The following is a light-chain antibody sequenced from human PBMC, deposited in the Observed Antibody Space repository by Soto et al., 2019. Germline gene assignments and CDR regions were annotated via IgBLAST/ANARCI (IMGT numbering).Light chain of an antibody. J-gene: IGKJ1*01. CDR3: QQYETFSGT. Sequence: DIQMTHSPSTLSASVGDTVTVTCRASQRVSGWLAWYQQKPGEGPKLLIYDASALPRGVPSRFSGSGSGTKFTLTIASLQPDDFATYYCQQYETFSGTFGPGTKVDIK. CDR2: DAS. V-gene: IGKV1-5*01. CDR1: QRVSGW.